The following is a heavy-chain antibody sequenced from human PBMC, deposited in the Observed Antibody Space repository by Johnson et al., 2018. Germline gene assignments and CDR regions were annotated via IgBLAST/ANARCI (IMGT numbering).Heavy chain of an antibody. CDR3: ARDREPLFGVDNAFDI. CDR2: IKCDGSEK. D-gene: IGHD3-3*01. V-gene: IGHV3-52*01. J-gene: IGHJ3*02. Sequence: PEKGLEWVADIKCDGSEKYYVDSVKGRLTISRDNAKNSLYLQMNSLRAEDTAVYYCARDREPLFGVDNAFDIWGQGTMVTVSS.